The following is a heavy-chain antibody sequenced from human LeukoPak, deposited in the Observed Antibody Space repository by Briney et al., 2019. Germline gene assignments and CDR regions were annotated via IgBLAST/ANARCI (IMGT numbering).Heavy chain of an antibody. CDR3: ASASFSPLGHCSSTSCYRYNWFDR. J-gene: IGHJ5*02. CDR1: GGTFTSYA. D-gene: IGHD2-2*01. Sequence: ASVKVSCKASGGTFTSYAISWVRQAPGQGLEWMGGIIPIFGTANYAQKFQGRVTITTDDSTSTAYMELSSLRSEDTAVYYCASASFSPLGHCSSTSCYRYNWFDRWGQGTLVTVSS. CDR2: IIPIFGTA. V-gene: IGHV1-69*05.